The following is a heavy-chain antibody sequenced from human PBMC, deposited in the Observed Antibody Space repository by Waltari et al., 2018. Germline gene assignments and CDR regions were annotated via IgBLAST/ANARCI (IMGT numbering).Heavy chain of an antibody. J-gene: IGHJ3*02. V-gene: IGHV3-9*03. CDR1: GFTFDDYA. D-gene: IGHD3-10*01. CDR3: AKAVYGSGRIRDAFDI. CDR2: ISWNSGSI. Sequence: EVQLVESGGGLVQPGRSLRLSCAASGFTFDDYAMHWVRQAPGKGLEWVSGISWNSGSIGYADSVKGRFTISRDNAKNSLYLQMNSLRAEDMALYYCAKAVYGSGRIRDAFDIWGQGTMVTVSS.